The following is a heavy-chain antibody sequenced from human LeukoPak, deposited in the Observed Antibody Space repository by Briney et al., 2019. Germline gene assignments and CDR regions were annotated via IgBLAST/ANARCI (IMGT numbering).Heavy chain of an antibody. J-gene: IGHJ4*02. V-gene: IGHV1-24*01. CDR2: FDPEDGET. CDR3: ATDGWRGSSWYYFDY. CDR1: GYTLTELS. Sequence: ASVKVSCKVSGYTLTELSMHWVRQAPGKGLERMGGFDPEDGETIYAQKFQGRVTMTEDTSTDTAYMELSSLRSEDTAVYYCATDGWRGSSWYYFDYWGQGTLVTVSS. D-gene: IGHD6-13*01.